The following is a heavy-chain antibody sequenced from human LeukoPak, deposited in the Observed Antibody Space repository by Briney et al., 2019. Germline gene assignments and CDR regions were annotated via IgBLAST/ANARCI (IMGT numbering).Heavy chain of an antibody. Sequence: GGSLRLSCAASGFTFSTTWVHWVRQAPGQGLVWVSRIDGDARTIDYADSVKGRFIISRDNAKNTLYPQMNSLRPEDTAVYYCATAGAFYFQNWGQGTLVTVSS. CDR2: IDGDARTI. CDR1: GFTFSTTW. V-gene: IGHV3-74*01. J-gene: IGHJ4*02. D-gene: IGHD1-1*01. CDR3: ATAGAFYFQN.